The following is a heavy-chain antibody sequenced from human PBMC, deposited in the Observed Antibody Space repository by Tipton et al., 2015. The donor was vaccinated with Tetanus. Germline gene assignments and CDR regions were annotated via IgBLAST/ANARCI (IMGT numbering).Heavy chain of an antibody. V-gene: IGHV3-7*05. CDR2: INQGGSEK. J-gene: IGHJ6*02. CDR3: ARDREGYGSGSLGMDV. Sequence: SLRLSCAASGFSFGSYWMNWVRQAPGKGLEWVANINQGGSEKYFVDSVKGRFTITRDNAKNSLYLQINRLRVEDTAVYYCARDREGYGSGSLGMDVWGQGATVTVAS. CDR1: GFSFGSYW. D-gene: IGHD3-10*01.